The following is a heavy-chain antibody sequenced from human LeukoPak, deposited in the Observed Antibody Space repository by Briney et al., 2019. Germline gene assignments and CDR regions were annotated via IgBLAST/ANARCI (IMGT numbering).Heavy chain of an antibody. CDR2: ISSSGSTI. D-gene: IGHD6-13*01. CDR1: GFTLSSYN. CDR3: ARGYSSSWHHYYYYMDV. Sequence: GGSLRLSCAVSGFTLSSYNMNWVRQAPGKGLEWVSYISSSGSTIYYADSVRGRFTISRDNAKKSLYLQMNSLRAEDTAVYYCARGYSSSWHHYYYYMDVWGKGTTVTVSS. V-gene: IGHV3-48*04. J-gene: IGHJ6*03.